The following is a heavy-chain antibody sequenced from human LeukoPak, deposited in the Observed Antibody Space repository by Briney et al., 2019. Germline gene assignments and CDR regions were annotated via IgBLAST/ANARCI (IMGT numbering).Heavy chain of an antibody. CDR1: GFTVNNNY. CDR3: ARAGLAYYFDY. D-gene: IGHD1-14*01. Sequence: PGGSLRLSCAASGFTVNNNYMSWVRQAAGKGLDWVSGMYIGGSTYYADSVKGRFSISRDNSKNALYLQMNSLRAEDTAVSYCARAGLAYYFDYWGQGTLVTVSS. J-gene: IGHJ4*02. V-gene: IGHV3-53*01. CDR2: MYIGGST.